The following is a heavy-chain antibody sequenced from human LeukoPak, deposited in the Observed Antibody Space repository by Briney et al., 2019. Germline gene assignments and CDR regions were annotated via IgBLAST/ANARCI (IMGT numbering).Heavy chain of an antibody. J-gene: IGHJ4*02. CDR1: GGSISSGSYY. CDR3: ARRGGWRRDRNRGGYYFDY. D-gene: IGHD6-19*01. V-gene: IGHV4-39*07. CDR2: INHSGST. Sequence: SETLSLTCTVSGGSISSGSYYWSWIRQPPGKGLEWIGEINHSGSTNYNPSLKSRVTISVDTSKNQFSLKLSSVTAADTAVYYCARRGGWRRDRNRGGYYFDYWGQGTLVTVSS.